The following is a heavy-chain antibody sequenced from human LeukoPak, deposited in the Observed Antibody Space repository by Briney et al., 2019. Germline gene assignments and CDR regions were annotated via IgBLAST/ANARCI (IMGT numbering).Heavy chain of an antibody. J-gene: IGHJ3*02. Sequence: SETLSPTCTVSGGSMSSYYWSWIRQPPGKGLEWIGYIYYSGSTNYNPSLKSRVTISVDTSKNQFSLKLSSVTAADTAVYYCARADSSGWYLLTFDIWGQGTMVTVSS. V-gene: IGHV4-59*08. CDR1: GGSMSSYY. D-gene: IGHD6-19*01. CDR2: IYYSGST. CDR3: ARADSSGWYLLTFDI.